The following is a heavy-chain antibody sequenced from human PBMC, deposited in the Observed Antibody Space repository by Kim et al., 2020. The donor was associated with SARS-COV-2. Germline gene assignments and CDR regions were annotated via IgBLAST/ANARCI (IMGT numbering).Heavy chain of an antibody. CDR3: ARGRSRGYGVYTRYFDY. CDR2: INHSGST. CDR1: GGSFSGYY. D-gene: IGHD4-17*01. J-gene: IGHJ4*02. V-gene: IGHV4-34*01. Sequence: SETLSLTCAVYGGSFSGYYWSWIRQPPGKGLEWIGEINHSGSTNYNPSLKSRVTISVDTSKNQFSLKLSSVTAADTAVYYCARGRSRGYGVYTRYFDYWGQGTWVTVSS.